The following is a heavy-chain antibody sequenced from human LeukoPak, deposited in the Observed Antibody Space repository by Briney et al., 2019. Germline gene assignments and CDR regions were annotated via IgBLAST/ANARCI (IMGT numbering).Heavy chain of an antibody. CDR1: GGTFSSYA. V-gene: IGHV1-69*13. J-gene: IGHJ4*02. D-gene: IGHD2-15*01. CDR3: ASGVATTLPFDY. CDR2: IIPIFGTA. Sequence: SVKVSCKASGGTFSSYAISWVRQAPGQGLEWMGGIIPIFGTANYAQKFQGRVTITADESTSTAYMELSSLRSEDTAVYYCASGVATTLPFDYWGQGTLVTVSS.